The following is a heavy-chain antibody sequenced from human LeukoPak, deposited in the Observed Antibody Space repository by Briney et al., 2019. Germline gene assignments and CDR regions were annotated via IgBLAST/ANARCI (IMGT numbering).Heavy chain of an antibody. CDR1: GFTFSSYG. Sequence: PGGSLRLSCAASGFTFSSYGMSWVRQAPGKGLEWVSVISYDSRTIYYADSVKGRFTISRDNSKDTLYLQMNSLKTEDTAVYYCASPEPYDSLWYFDYWGQGTLVTVSS. V-gene: IGHV3-30*03. CDR3: ASPEPYDSLWYFDY. D-gene: IGHD3-16*01. CDR2: ISYDSRTI. J-gene: IGHJ4*02.